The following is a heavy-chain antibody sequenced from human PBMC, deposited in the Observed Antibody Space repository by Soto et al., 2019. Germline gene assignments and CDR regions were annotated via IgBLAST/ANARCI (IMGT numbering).Heavy chain of an antibody. V-gene: IGHV4-39*01. D-gene: IGHD2-15*01. CDR1: GGSISSTDHY. J-gene: IGHJ6*02. Sequence: SETLSLTCNVSGGSISSTDHYWGWVRQPPGKGLEWLGSIYFAGSTFHNPALKSRATISVDTSRNQFSLRLTTVTASDTAVYYCAGLVFHCLRGSCDDYSFYGLDVWGQGISVTVSS. CDR3: AGLVFHCLRGSCDDYSFYGLDV. CDR2: IYFAGST.